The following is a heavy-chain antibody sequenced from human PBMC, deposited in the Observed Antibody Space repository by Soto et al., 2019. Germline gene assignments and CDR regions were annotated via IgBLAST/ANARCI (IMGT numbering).Heavy chain of an antibody. Sequence: QVELQESGPGLEKPSQTLSLICRVYGGSITSDDYCWSWIRQQPGKGLEWIGDIYRSGSPYYNASLKSRVTISLDTSKYQFSLRLSSVTAADTAVYYCARAGHSNIEDIYYGMDVWGQGTTVTVSS. J-gene: IGHJ6*02. V-gene: IGHV4-31*03. CDR3: ARAGHSNIEDIYYGMDV. CDR1: GGSITSDDYC. CDR2: IYRSGSP. D-gene: IGHD6-13*01.